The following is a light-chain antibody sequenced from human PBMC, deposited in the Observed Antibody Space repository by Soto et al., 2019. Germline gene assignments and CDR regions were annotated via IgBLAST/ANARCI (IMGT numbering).Light chain of an antibody. CDR2: EVT. Sequence: QSVLTQPHSASGSPGQSVTISCTGMSSDVGGYNYVSWYQQHPGKAPKLMIYEVTKRPSGVPDRFSGSKSGNTASLTVSGLQAEDEADYYCSSYAGSNSVLFGGGTKLTVL. CDR1: SSDVGGYNY. J-gene: IGLJ2*01. V-gene: IGLV2-8*01. CDR3: SSYAGSNSVL.